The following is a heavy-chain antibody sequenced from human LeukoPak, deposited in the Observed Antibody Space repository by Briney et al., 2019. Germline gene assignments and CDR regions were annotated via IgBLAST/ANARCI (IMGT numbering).Heavy chain of an antibody. Sequence: ASVKVSCKASGYTFTGYYMHWVRQAPGQGLEWMGWINPNSGGTNYAQKFQGRVTTTRDTSISTAYMELSRLRSDDTAVYYCARGTGDSSGYYYSYYYYYMDVWGKGTTVTVSS. V-gene: IGHV1-2*02. J-gene: IGHJ6*03. CDR1: GYTFTGYY. CDR3: ARGTGDSSGYYYSYYYYYMDV. CDR2: INPNSGGT. D-gene: IGHD3-22*01.